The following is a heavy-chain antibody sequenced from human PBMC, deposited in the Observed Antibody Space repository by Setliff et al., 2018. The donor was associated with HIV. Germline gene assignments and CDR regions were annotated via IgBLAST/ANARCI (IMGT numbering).Heavy chain of an antibody. CDR3: AGSWSGYPLSFGY. D-gene: IGHD3-3*01. CDR2: VYYSGST. Sequence: ASETLSLTCTVSGGSISSYYWGWIRQPPGKGLEWIGSVYYSGSTYYNPSLKSRVTISIDTSKNQFSLKLSSVTAADTAVYYCAGSWSGYPLSFGYWGQGTLVTVSS. CDR1: GGSISSYY. J-gene: IGHJ4*02. V-gene: IGHV4-39*07.